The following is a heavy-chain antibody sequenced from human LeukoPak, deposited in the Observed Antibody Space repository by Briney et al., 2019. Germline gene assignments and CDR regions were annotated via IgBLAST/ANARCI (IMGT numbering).Heavy chain of an antibody. Sequence: PSETLSLTCAVSGYSNSSGYYWGWIRQPPGKGLEWIGSIYYSGSTSYNTSLKSRVTISVDTPKNQFSLKLSFVTAADTAVYYCASPWSSGGFDYWGQGTLVTVSS. J-gene: IGHJ4*02. CDR3: ASPWSSGGFDY. CDR2: IYYSGST. V-gene: IGHV4-38-2*01. CDR1: GYSNSSGYY. D-gene: IGHD6-19*01.